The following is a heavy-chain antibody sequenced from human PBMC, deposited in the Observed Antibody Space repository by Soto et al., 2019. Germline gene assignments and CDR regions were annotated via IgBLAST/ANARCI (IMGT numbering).Heavy chain of an antibody. CDR1: GFTSISYG. CDR2: ISYDGSNK. Sequence: PGGSLRPSCAASGFTSISYGMHWVRQAPGKGLGWVAAISYDGSNKYYADSVKGRFTISRDNSKNTLYLQMNSLRAEDTAVYYCATIAVAGYYYYGMDVWGQGTTVTVSS. CDR3: ATIAVAGYYYYGMDV. V-gene: IGHV3-30*03. J-gene: IGHJ6*02. D-gene: IGHD6-19*01.